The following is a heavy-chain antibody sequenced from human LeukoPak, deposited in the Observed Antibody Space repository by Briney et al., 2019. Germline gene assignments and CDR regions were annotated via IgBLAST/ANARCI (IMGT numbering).Heavy chain of an antibody. CDR1: RFTFSNYA. J-gene: IGHJ4*02. V-gene: IGHV3-30*18. CDR3: AKVHLYGSGTYRYYYFDY. CDR2: ISYDGSNK. D-gene: IGHD3-10*01. Sequence: AGGSLRLSCAASRFTFSNYAMHWVRQAPGKGLEWVAVISYDGSNKYYANSVKGRFTISRDNSKNTLYLQMNSLRAEDTAVYYCAKVHLYGSGTYRYYYFDYWGQGTLVTVSS.